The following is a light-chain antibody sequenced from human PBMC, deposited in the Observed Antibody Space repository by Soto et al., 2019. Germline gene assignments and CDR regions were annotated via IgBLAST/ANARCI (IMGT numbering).Light chain of an antibody. CDR3: HQIASYPIT. CDR1: QGISSY. Sequence: IQLTQSPSSLSASVEDRVTITCRASQGISSYLAWYQQKPGKAPKVLIYAVSTLQSGVPPRFSGSGSGTDFTLTISSLQPEDSATYYCHQIASYPITFGGGTKVDIK. V-gene: IGKV1-9*01. CDR2: AVS. J-gene: IGKJ4*01.